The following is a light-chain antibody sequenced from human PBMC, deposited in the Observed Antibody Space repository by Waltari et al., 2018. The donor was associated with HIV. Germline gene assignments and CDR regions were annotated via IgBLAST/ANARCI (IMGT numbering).Light chain of an antibody. J-gene: IGLJ2*01. Sequence: QSALTQPPSASGTPGQRVTNSCFGISFNTGRNNVHWYLQLPATAPKLLIYRNNQRPSGVPDRFSVSKCGTSASLAISGLRSEYEADYYCASWDDSLSVVFGGGTKLTVL. CDR3: ASWDDSLSVV. V-gene: IGLV1-47*01. CDR1: SFNTGRNN. CDR2: RNN.